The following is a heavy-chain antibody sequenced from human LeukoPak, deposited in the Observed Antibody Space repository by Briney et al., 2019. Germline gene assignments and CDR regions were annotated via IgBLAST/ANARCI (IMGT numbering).Heavy chain of an antibody. V-gene: IGHV4-39*02. D-gene: IGHD3-10*01. CDR2: IYYRGST. CDR1: GGSISNSSFY. Sequence: PSETLSLTCTVSGGSISNSSFYWGWIRQPPGKGLEWIGNIYYRGSTYYNSSLKSRVSISVDTSKNYFSLKVSSVTAADTAVYYCARLFLRFGEFSFDYWGQGTLVTVSS. J-gene: IGHJ4*02. CDR3: ARLFLRFGEFSFDY.